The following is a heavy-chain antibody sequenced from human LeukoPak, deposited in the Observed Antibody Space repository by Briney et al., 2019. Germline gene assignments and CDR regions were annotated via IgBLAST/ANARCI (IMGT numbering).Heavy chain of an antibody. V-gene: IGHV4-39*01. D-gene: IGHD6-25*01. CDR3: ARLTSSGATYFEY. CDR2: IYYSGST. Sequence: KPSETLSLTCTVSGGSISSGSYYWGWIRQPPGKGLEWIGRIYYSGSTYYNPSLQSRVTISIDTSKNQFSLKLSSVTAADTAVYYCARLTSSGATYFEYWGQGTLVTVSS. CDR1: GGSISSGSYY. J-gene: IGHJ4*02.